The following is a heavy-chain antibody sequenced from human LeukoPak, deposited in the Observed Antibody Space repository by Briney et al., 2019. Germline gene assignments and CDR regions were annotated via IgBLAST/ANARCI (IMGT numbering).Heavy chain of an antibody. CDR2: IDRSGVT. CDR1: GFTVHSNY. D-gene: IGHD1-26*01. Sequence: GGSLRLSCAASGFTVHSNYMSWVRQAPGKGLEGVSGIDRSGVTHYADSVKGRFTISRDNSKNTLYLQMNSLRAEDTGVYYCAKDYRAHPLRPNWLDPWGQGTLVTVSS. V-gene: IGHV3-53*01. CDR3: AKDYRAHPLRPNWLDP. J-gene: IGHJ5*02.